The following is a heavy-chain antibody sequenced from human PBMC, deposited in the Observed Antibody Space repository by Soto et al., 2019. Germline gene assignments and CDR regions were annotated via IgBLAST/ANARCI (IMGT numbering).Heavy chain of an antibody. Sequence: ASVKVSCKASGYTFTSYDINWVRQATGQGLEWMGWMNPNIGNTGYAQKFQGRVTMTRNTSISTAYMELSSLRSEDTAVYYCARVTYFDFWSGSWFDPWGQGTLVTVSS. J-gene: IGHJ5*02. V-gene: IGHV1-8*01. D-gene: IGHD3-3*01. CDR3: ARVTYFDFWSGSWFDP. CDR1: GYTFTSYD. CDR2: MNPNIGNT.